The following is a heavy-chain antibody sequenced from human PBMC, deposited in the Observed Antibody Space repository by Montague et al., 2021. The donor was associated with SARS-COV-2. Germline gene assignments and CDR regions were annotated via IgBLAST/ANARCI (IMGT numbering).Heavy chain of an antibody. Sequence: SVTLSLTCTVSGGSVNSGSYSWDWIRQPPGKGLEWIGSIHYSGSASYNPSLKSRVTISIDTSKNHFSLRVNSVTAADSAVYFCARRPGASYYVFWSGGFDIWGQGTMVTVS. V-gene: IGHV4-39*01. J-gene: IGHJ3*02. CDR3: ARRPGASYYVFWSGGFDI. CDR1: GGSVNSGSYS. CDR2: IHYSGSA. D-gene: IGHD3-3*01.